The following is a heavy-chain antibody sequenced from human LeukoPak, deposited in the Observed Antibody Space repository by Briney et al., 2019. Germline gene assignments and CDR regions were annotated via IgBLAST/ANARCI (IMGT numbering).Heavy chain of an antibody. CDR3: ARFPSRYCSITSCSLDY. Sequence: PGGSLRLSCAASGFTFSSYSMNWVRQAPGKGLEWVSSISSSSSYIYYADSVKGRFTISRDNAKNSLYLQMNSLRAEDTAVYYCARFPSRYCSITSCSLDYWGQGTLVTVSS. D-gene: IGHD2-2*01. J-gene: IGHJ4*02. CDR1: GFTFSSYS. CDR2: ISSSSSYI. V-gene: IGHV3-21*01.